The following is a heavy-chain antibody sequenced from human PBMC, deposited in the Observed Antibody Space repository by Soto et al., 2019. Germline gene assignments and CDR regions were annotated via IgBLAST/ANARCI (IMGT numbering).Heavy chain of an antibody. V-gene: IGHV3-21*01. CDR1: GFTFSSYS. J-gene: IGHJ6*02. CDR3: ARASTTVTTFVGYYYGMDV. Sequence: PVGSLRLSCAASGFTFSSYSMNWVRQAPGKGLEWVSSISSSSSYIYYADSVKGRFTTSRDNAKNSLYLQMNSLRAEDTAVYYCARASTTVTTFVGYYYGMDVWGQGTTVTVSS. D-gene: IGHD4-17*01. CDR2: ISSSSSYI.